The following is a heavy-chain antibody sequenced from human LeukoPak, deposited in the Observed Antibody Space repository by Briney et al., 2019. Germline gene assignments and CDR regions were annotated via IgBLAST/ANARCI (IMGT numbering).Heavy chain of an antibody. Sequence: GSLRLSCAASGFTFSSHWMNWVRQAPGKGLEWVSSISSSSSYIYYADSVKGRFTISRDNAKNSLYLQMNSLRAEDTAVYYCARDGSIAARPLDYWGQGTLVTVSS. CDR3: ARDGSIAARPLDY. CDR2: ISSSSSYI. V-gene: IGHV3-21*01. D-gene: IGHD6-6*01. J-gene: IGHJ4*02. CDR1: GFTFSSHW.